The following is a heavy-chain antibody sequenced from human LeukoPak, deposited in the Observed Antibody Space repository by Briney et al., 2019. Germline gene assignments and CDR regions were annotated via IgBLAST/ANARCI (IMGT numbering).Heavy chain of an antibody. Sequence: GESLKISCYASGDSFPKYWIVWVRQMAGKGLEWLGIIYTGDSDTRYKPSFQGQVTISADNTFSTAYLQWSSLQASDTAIYYCARVSGFSSSWYGPTFDSWGLGTLVTVSS. J-gene: IGHJ4*02. V-gene: IGHV5-51*01. CDR3: ARVSGFSSSWYGPTFDS. CDR1: GDSFPKYW. CDR2: IYTGDSDT. D-gene: IGHD6-13*01.